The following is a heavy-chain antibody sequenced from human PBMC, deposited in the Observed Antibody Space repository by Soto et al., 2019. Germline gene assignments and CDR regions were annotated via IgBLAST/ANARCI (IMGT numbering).Heavy chain of an antibody. Sequence: SETLSLTCTVSGVSISSYCWSWIRQPPGKGLEWIGYIYYSGTTYYNPSLKSRLTMSVDTSKNHFSLNLSSVTAADTAVYYCARRTGSSTYYFDYWGQGALVTVSS. D-gene: IGHD6-6*01. V-gene: IGHV4-59*04. J-gene: IGHJ4*02. CDR1: GVSISSYC. CDR3: ARRTGSSTYYFDY. CDR2: IYYSGTT.